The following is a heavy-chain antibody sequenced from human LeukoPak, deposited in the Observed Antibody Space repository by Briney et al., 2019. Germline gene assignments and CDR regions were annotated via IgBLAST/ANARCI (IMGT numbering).Heavy chain of an antibody. Sequence: GGSLRLSCAVSGFTVSSNYMSWVRQAPGKGLEWLSVIYPGGNTYYLDSVKGRFTISRDNSKNTLYLQMNSLRAEDTAVYYCAKDWEDYYDSSGQGGLDYWGQGTLVTVSS. CDR3: AKDWEDYYDSSGQGGLDY. J-gene: IGHJ4*02. D-gene: IGHD3-22*01. V-gene: IGHV3-66*02. CDR1: GFTVSSNY. CDR2: IYPGGNT.